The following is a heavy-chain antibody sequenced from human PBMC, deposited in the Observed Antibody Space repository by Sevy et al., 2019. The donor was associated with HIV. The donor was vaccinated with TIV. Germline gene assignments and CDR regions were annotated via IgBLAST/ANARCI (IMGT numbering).Heavy chain of an antibody. CDR2: TRNKADSYTT. Sequence: GGSLRLSCAASGFTFSDHYMEWVRQAPGKGLEWVGRTRNKADSYTTEYAASVECRFTIARDDSKNSLYLQMNSLKTEDTAVYYCATHAGIAAAGRVFDYWGQGSLVTVSS. CDR1: GFTFSDHY. D-gene: IGHD6-13*01. V-gene: IGHV3-72*01. J-gene: IGHJ4*02. CDR3: ATHAGIAAAGRVFDY.